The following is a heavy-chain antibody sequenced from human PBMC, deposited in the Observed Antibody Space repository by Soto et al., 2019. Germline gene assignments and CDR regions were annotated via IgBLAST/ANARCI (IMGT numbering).Heavy chain of an antibody. V-gene: IGHV3-53*04. CDR3: ARTHTRGYCSSTSCYGELGFDP. Sequence: GGSLRLSCAASGFTVSSNYMSWVRQAPGKGLEWVSVIYSGGSTYYADSVKGRFTISRHNSKNTLYLQMNSLRAEDTAVYYCARTHTRGYCSSTSCYGELGFDPWGQGTLVTVSS. CDR1: GFTVSSNY. J-gene: IGHJ5*02. D-gene: IGHD2-2*01. CDR2: IYSGGST.